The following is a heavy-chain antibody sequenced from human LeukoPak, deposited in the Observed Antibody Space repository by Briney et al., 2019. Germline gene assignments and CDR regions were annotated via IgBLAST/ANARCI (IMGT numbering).Heavy chain of an antibody. CDR2: INPNSGGT. V-gene: IGHV1-2*02. CDR3: ARDNWNVYAFDI. Sequence: GASVKVSCKASGYTFTGYYMHWVRQVPGQGLEWMGWINPNSGGTNYAQKFQGRVTMTRDTSISTAYMELRSLRSDDTAVYYCARDNWNVYAFDIWGQGTMVTVSS. D-gene: IGHD1-1*01. J-gene: IGHJ3*02. CDR1: GYTFTGYY.